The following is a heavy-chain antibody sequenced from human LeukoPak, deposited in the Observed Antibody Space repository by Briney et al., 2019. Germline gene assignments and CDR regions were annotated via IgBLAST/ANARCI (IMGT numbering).Heavy chain of an antibody. Sequence: GGSLRLSCAASGFTFSSYAMSWVRQAPGKGLEWVSAISGSGGSTYYADSVKGRFTISRDNSKNTLYLQMNSLRAEDTAVYYCARVELYCSSTSCYTPPPYYYGMDVWGQGTTVTVSS. CDR3: ARVELYCSSTSCYTPPPYYYGMDV. CDR2: ISGSGGST. D-gene: IGHD2-2*01. CDR1: GFTFSSYA. V-gene: IGHV3-23*01. J-gene: IGHJ6*02.